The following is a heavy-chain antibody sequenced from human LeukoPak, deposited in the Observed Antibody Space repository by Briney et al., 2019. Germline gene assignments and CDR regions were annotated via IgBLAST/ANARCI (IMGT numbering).Heavy chain of an antibody. J-gene: IGHJ4*02. CDR2: INHSGST. CDR1: GGSFSGYY. CDR3: ARTPWIAADYFDY. Sequence: NPSETLSLTCAVYGGSFSGYYWSWIRQPPGKGLEWIGEINHSGSTNYNPSLKSRVTISVDTSKNQFSLKLSSVTAADTAAYYCARTPWIAADYFDYWGQGTLVTVSS. V-gene: IGHV4-34*01. D-gene: IGHD6-13*01.